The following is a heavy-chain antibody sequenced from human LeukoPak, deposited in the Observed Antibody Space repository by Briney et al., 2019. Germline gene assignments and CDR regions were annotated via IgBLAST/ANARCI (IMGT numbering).Heavy chain of an antibody. J-gene: IGHJ3*02. V-gene: IGHV4-34*01. CDR2: INHSGST. CDR3: ARGPGDAFDI. D-gene: IGHD7-27*01. CDR1: GGSFSGYY. Sequence: SETLSLTCAVYGGSFSGYYWSWIRQPPGKGLEWIGEINHSGSTYYNPSLKSRVTISVDTSKNQFSLKLGSVTAADTAVYYCARGPGDAFDIWGQGTMVTVSS.